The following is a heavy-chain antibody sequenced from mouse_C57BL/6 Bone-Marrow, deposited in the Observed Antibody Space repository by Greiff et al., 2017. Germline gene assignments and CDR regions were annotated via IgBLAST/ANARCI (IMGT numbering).Heavy chain of an antibody. CDR1: GYTFTNYW. CDR3: ARGDDYGPFDY. D-gene: IGHD2-4*01. J-gene: IGHJ2*01. V-gene: IGHV1-63*01. Sequence: VQLQQSGAELVRPGTSVKMSCKASGYTFTNYWIGWAKQRPGHGLEWIGDIYPGGGYTNYNAKFKGKATLTADKSSSTAYMQFSSLTSEDSAIYYCARGDDYGPFDYWGQGTTLTVSS. CDR2: IYPGGGYT.